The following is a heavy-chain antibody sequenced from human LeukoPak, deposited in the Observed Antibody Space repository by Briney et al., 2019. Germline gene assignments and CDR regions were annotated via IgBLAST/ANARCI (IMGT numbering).Heavy chain of an antibody. Sequence: ASVKVSCKASGYTFTNMHWVRQAPGQGLEWMGIINPSGGTSYAQKFQGRVTMTRNTSISTAYMELSSLRSEDTAVYYCARGWDAFDIWGQGTMVTVSS. J-gene: IGHJ3*02. CDR1: GYTFTN. D-gene: IGHD1-26*01. CDR2: INPSGGT. V-gene: IGHV1-46*01. CDR3: ARGWDAFDI.